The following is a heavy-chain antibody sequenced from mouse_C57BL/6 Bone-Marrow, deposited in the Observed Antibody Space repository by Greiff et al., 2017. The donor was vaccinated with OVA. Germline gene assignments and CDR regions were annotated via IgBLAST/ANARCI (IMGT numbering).Heavy chain of an antibody. CDR1: GYTFTDYE. Sequence: VQLQQSGAELVRPGASVTLSCKASGYTFTDYEMHWVKQTPVHGLEWIGAIDPETGGTAYNQKFKGKAILTADKSSSSAYMELRGLTSEDSAVYYCTYLLWLRRPYYYAMDYWGQGTSVTVSS. CDR3: TYLLWLRRPYYYAMDY. D-gene: IGHD2-2*01. J-gene: IGHJ4*01. CDR2: IDPETGGT. V-gene: IGHV1-15*01.